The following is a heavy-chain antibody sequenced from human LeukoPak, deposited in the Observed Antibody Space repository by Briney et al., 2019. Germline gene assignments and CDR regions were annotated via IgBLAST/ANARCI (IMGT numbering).Heavy chain of an antibody. J-gene: IGHJ6*03. Sequence: GGSLRLSCAASGFTFSSYSMNWVRQAPGKGLEWVSSISSSSTYIYYADSVKGRFTISRDNAKNSLYVQMNSLRAEDTAVYYCARYDCSRTSCTAPDYYYYMDVWGKGTTVTVSS. CDR2: ISSSSTYI. CDR1: GFTFSSYS. V-gene: IGHV3-21*01. CDR3: ARYDCSRTSCTAPDYYYYMDV. D-gene: IGHD2-2*01.